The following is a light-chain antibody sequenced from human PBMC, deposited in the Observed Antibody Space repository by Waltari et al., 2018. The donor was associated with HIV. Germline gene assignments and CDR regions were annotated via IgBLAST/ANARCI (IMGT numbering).Light chain of an antibody. CDR1: SSNIGAGYA. Sequence: QSVLTQPPSVSGAPGQMVTISCTGSSSNIGAGYAVHWYQQLPGTAPKLLIYPTTIRPSGVPDRFFGSRSGPSPSRAITGLQAEDEADYYGHSYDSGLGGSTVFGGGTKLTVL. J-gene: IGLJ2*01. V-gene: IGLV1-40*01. CDR2: PTT. CDR3: HSYDSGLGGSTV.